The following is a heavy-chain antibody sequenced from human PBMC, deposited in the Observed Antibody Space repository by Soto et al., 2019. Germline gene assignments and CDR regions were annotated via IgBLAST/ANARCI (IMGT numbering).Heavy chain of an antibody. J-gene: IGHJ6*02. CDR1: GFTFSSYG. CDR2: ISYDGSNK. Sequence: GGSLRLSCAASGFTFSSYGMHWVRQAPGKGLEWVAVISYDGSNKYYADSVKGRFTISRDNSKNTLYLQMNSLRAEDTAVYYCAKDLRLRLLQLRIYYYGMDVWGQGTTVTVSS. D-gene: IGHD5-12*01. V-gene: IGHV3-30*18. CDR3: AKDLRLRLLQLRIYYYGMDV.